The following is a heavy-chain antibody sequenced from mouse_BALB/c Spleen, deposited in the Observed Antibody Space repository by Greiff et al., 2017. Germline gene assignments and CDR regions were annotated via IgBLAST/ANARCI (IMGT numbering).Heavy chain of an antibody. CDR3: ARHGNYVAMDY. CDR1: GFTFSSYT. D-gene: IGHD2-1*01. CDR2: ISNGGGST. V-gene: IGHV5-12-2*01. Sequence: EVKLMESGGGLVQPGGSLKLSCAASGFTFSSYTMSWVRQTPEKRLEWVAYISNGGGSTYYPDTVKGRFTISRDNAKNTLYLQMSSLKSEDTAMYYCARHGNYVAMDYWGQGTSVTVSS. J-gene: IGHJ4*01.